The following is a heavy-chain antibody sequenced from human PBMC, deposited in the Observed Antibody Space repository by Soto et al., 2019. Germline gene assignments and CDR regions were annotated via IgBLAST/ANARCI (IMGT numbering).Heavy chain of an antibody. CDR1: GFTFSGYA. D-gene: IGHD3-22*01. CDR3: AKARPSGGYYYVEALDV. V-gene: IGHV3-23*01. Sequence: EVQLLESGGGLVQPGGSLRLSCAASGFTFSGYAMTWVRQAPGKGLEWLSVISDGGLSTYYAYSVKGRFTISRDNSKSTLYLQMNSLRAEDTAVYYCAKARPSGGYYYVEALDVWGQGTTVTVSS. CDR2: ISDGGLST. J-gene: IGHJ3*01.